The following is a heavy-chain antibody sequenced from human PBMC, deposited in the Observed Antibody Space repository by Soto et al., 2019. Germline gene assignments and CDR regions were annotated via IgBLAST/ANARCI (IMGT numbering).Heavy chain of an antibody. CDR1: GYTFTSYY. Sequence: QVQLVQSGADVKKPGASVMLACKASGYTFTSYYMHWVRQAPGQGLEWMGITNPDGGSTRYAQKFPGRVTMTRDTSTRTFYMELSSLRSEDTAVYYCAKAPRGGVIITTYSAHIDDWGQGTLVTVSS. CDR2: TNPDGGST. CDR3: AKAPRGGVIITTYSAHIDD. D-gene: IGHD3-3*01. J-gene: IGHJ4*02. V-gene: IGHV1-46*01.